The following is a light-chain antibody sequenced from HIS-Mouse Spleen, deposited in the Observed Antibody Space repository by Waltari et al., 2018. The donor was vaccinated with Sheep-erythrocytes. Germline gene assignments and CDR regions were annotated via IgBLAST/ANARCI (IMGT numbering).Light chain of an antibody. CDR1: SSYVGGYNY. CDR2: EVS. CDR3: SSYAGSNNWV. V-gene: IGLV2-8*01. Sequence: QSALTQPPSASGSPGQSVTIPCTATSSYVGGYNYVSWYQQHPGKAPKLMIYEVSKRPSGVPDRFSGSKSGNTASLTVSGLQAEDEADYYCSSYAGSNNWVFGGGTKLTVL. J-gene: IGLJ3*02.